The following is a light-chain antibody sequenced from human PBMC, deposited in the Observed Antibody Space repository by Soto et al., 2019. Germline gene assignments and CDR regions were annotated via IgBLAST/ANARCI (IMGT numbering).Light chain of an antibody. Sequence: EIVLTQSPGILSLSPGERATLSCRASQTVSGNYLAWYQQKPGQSPKLLIYGSSDRATGIPDRFSGSGSGTDFTRTINKVEPEDFAVYYCQQYGSSPQYTFGQGATLEI. CDR1: QTVSGNY. CDR2: GSS. CDR3: QQYGSSPQYT. V-gene: IGKV3-20*01. J-gene: IGKJ2*01.